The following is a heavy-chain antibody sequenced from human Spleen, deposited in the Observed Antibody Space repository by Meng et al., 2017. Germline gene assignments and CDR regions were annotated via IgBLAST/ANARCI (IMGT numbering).Heavy chain of an antibody. Sequence: QVQLQQWGAGLLKPSETLSLTCAVYGASVSSGTYYWTWIRQPPGKGLEWVGFIDYSRRTNYYPSLKSRVTISVDTSKNQFSLKLTSVTAADTAVYYCAGGPWEFDYWGQGTLVTVSS. CDR2: IDYSRRT. D-gene: IGHD1-26*01. J-gene: IGHJ4*02. V-gene: IGHV4-61*01. CDR1: GASVSSGTYY. CDR3: AGGPWEFDY.